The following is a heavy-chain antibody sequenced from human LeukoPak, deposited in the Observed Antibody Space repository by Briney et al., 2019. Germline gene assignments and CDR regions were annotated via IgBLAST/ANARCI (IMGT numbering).Heavy chain of an antibody. CDR2: ISSSSSYI. V-gene: IGHV3-21*01. CDR1: GVTFRNYG. CDR3: AREYYDFWSGYYPVDY. J-gene: IGHJ4*02. Sequence: PGGSLRLSCTVSGVTFRNYGMHWVRQAPGKGLEWVSSISSSSSYIYYADSVKGRFTISRDNAKNSLYLQMNSLRAEDTAVYYCAREYYDFWSGYYPVDYWGQGTLVTVSS. D-gene: IGHD3-3*01.